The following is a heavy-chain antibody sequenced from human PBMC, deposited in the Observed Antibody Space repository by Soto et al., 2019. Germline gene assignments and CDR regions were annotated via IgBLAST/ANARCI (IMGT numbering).Heavy chain of an antibody. CDR1: VVTFNFGG. CDR2: ISTTCYHQ. D-gene: IGHD2-8*02. J-gene: IGHJ4*01. Sequence: PGGALSVICEASVVTFNFGGMTLVCHGPGSGLDWIEYISTTCYHQNYSDPVKGRFTISRDNARNSLFLQMSRLRAEDTAVSSCARVKLVAAASLFSYYFDSWGQGTMVTVSS. V-gene: IGHV3-21*05. CDR3: ARVKLVAAASLFSYYFDS.